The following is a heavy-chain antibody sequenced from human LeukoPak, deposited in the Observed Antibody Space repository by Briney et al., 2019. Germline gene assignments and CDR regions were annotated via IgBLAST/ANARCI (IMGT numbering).Heavy chain of an antibody. CDR2: IDPSDSYT. J-gene: IGHJ4*02. Sequence: GSPRISCKGSGYSFTSYWISWVRQMPGKGLEWMGRIDPSDSYTNYSPSFQGHVTISADKSISTADLQWSSLKASDTAMYYCARRGKNYYGSGTYYWGQGTLVTVSS. CDR1: GYSFTSYW. D-gene: IGHD3-10*01. V-gene: IGHV5-10-1*01. CDR3: ARRGKNYYGSGTYY.